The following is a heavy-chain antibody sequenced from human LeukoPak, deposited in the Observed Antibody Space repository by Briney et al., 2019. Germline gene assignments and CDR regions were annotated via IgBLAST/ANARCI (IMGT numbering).Heavy chain of an antibody. CDR3: AGVPHWSGRYLGY. D-gene: IGHD6-19*01. V-gene: IGHV1-2*02. CDR2: INPNSGGT. CDR1: RYTFTGYY. Sequence: ASVKVSCKASRYTFTGYYMHWVRQAPGQGLEWMGWINPNSGGTNYAQKFQGRVTMTRDTSISTAYMELSRLRSDDTAVYYCAGVPHWSGRYLGYWGQGTLVTVSS. J-gene: IGHJ4*02.